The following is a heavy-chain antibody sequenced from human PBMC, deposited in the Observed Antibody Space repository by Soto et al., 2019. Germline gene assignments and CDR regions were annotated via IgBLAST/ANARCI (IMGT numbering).Heavy chain of an antibody. Sequence: QVQLVQSGAEVKKPGASVKVSCKASGYTFTNFGISWVRQAPGQGLEWMGWISAFNGNTNYAQNLQGRVTMATDTSTSTAYMQLRSLRSDDMPVYYCARMGTPIDYWGQGTLVTVSS. CDR3: ARMGTPIDY. CDR1: GYTFTNFG. V-gene: IGHV1-18*03. CDR2: ISAFNGNT. D-gene: IGHD1-7*01. J-gene: IGHJ4*02.